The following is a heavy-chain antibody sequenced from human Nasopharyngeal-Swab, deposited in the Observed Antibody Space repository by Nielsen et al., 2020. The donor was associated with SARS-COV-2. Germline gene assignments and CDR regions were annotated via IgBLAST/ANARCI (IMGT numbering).Heavy chain of an antibody. V-gene: IGHV4-38-2*01. CDR3: ARGREESTMMVVVFTGSQSFFNY. Sequence: SETLSLTCAVSGSSISSGYYWGWIRQPPGKGLEWIGTLYHSGSTYYTPSLKSRVTTSVDTSKNQFSLILRSVTAADTAVYYCARGREESTMMVVVFTGSQSFFNYWGQGTLVTVSS. CDR1: GSSISSGYY. CDR2: LYHSGST. D-gene: IGHD3-22*01. J-gene: IGHJ4*02.